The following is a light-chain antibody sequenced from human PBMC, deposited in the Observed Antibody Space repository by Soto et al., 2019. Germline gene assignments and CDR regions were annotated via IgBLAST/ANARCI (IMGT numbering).Light chain of an antibody. CDR2: RSR. J-gene: IGLJ7*01. CDR1: GSNIGSNY. CDR3: AAWDDSRRGGV. Sequence: QSVVTQTPSASGTPGHRVTISCSGSGSNIGSNYVYWYQQLPGTAPRLLIYRSRERTSGVPDRFSGSKSGTSAYLVITGLRSEDEADYYCAAWDDSRRGGVFGGGTPLTVL. V-gene: IGLV1-47*01.